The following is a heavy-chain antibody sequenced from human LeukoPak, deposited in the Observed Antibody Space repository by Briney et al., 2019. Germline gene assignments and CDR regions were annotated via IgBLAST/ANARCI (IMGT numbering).Heavy chain of an antibody. Sequence: PGGSLRLSCAASGFTFSSYNMNWVRQAPGKGLEWVSYISDSSTTIYYADSVKGRFTISRDNAKNTLYLQMNSLRTEDTAVYYCAKDVAYTFDYWGQGTLVTVSS. CDR1: GFTFSSYN. V-gene: IGHV3-48*01. J-gene: IGHJ4*02. CDR3: AKDVAYTFDY. D-gene: IGHD3-16*01. CDR2: ISDSSTTI.